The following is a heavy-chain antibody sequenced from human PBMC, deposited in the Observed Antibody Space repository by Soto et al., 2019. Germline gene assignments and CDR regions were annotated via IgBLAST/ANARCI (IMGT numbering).Heavy chain of an antibody. V-gene: IGHV3-7*03. Sequence: GGSLRLSCAASGSTFSSYWMSWVRQAPGKGLEWVANIKQDGSEKYYVDSVKGRFTISRDNAKNSLYLQMNSLRAEDTAVYYCARDQVSRLGWWLGPDYYYGMDVWGQGTTVTVSS. D-gene: IGHD2-15*01. CDR3: ARDQVSRLGWWLGPDYYYGMDV. CDR2: IKQDGSEK. J-gene: IGHJ6*02. CDR1: GSTFSSYW.